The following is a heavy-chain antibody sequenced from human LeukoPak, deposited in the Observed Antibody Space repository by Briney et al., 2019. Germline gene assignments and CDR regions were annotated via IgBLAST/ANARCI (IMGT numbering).Heavy chain of an antibody. J-gene: IGHJ3*02. V-gene: IGHV3-21*01. CDR2: ISRSSSYI. D-gene: IGHD6-19*01. CDR3: ARGASVVAGSDNAFDI. Sequence: PGGSLRLSCAASGFTFSSYRMNWVRQAPGKGLEWVSSISRSSSYINYVDSVKGRFTISRDNAKKSVYLQMNSLRAEDTAVYYCARGASVVAGSDNAFDIWGQGTMVTVSA. CDR1: GFTFSSYR.